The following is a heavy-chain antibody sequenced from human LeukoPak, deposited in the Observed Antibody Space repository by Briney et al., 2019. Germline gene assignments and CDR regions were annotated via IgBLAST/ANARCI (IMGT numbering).Heavy chain of an antibody. Sequence: GGSLRLSCAASGFTFSSYGMHWVRQAPGKGLEWVAVIWYDGSNKYYADSVKGRFTISRDNSKHTLYLQVNSLRAEDTAVYYRATYSSTPFGVWGQGTTVTVSS. D-gene: IGHD6-13*01. CDR2: IWYDGSNK. V-gene: IGHV3-33*01. CDR3: ATYSSTPFGV. J-gene: IGHJ6*02. CDR1: GFTFSSYG.